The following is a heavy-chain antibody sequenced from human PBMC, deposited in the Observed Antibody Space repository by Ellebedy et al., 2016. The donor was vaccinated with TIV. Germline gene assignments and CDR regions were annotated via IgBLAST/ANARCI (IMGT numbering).Heavy chain of an antibody. CDR2: TYYRSKWYN. V-gene: IGHV6-1*01. D-gene: IGHD5-12*01. Sequence: SQTLSLTXXISGDSVSSNSAAWNWIRQSPSRGLEWLGRTYYRSKWYNDYAVSVKSRITINPDTSKNQFSLQLNSVTPEDTAVYYCARGSSSGYSGYEGYYYGMDVWGQGTTVTVSS. CDR1: GDSVSSNSAA. CDR3: ARGSSSGYSGYEGYYYGMDV. J-gene: IGHJ6*02.